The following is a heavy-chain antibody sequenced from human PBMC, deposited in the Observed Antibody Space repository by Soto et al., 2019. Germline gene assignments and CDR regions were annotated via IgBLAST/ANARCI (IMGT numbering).Heavy chain of an antibody. CDR2: ISSNGVGT. CDR1: GFTFSNYA. D-gene: IGHD6-19*01. V-gene: IGHV3-64*01. Sequence: EVQLVESGGGLVQPGGSLRLSCAASGFTFSNYAMDWVRQAPGKVLEYVSGISSNGVGTYYANSVKDRFTISRDNSKNTLYRQMGSLGAEDMAGYYCARREQSDYYYLDVWGKGTSVTVSS. J-gene: IGHJ6*03. CDR3: ARREQSDYYYLDV.